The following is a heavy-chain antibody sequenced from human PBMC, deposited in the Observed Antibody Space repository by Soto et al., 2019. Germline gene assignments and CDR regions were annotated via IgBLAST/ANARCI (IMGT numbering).Heavy chain of an antibody. CDR2: INHSGST. Sequence: SETLSLTCAVYGGSFSGYYWSWIRQPPGKGLEWIGEINHSGSTNYNPSLKSRVTISVDTSKNQFSLKLSSVTAADTAVYYCARGPQIPTYGDYDYWGQGTLVTVSS. D-gene: IGHD4-17*01. V-gene: IGHV4-34*01. CDR3: ARGPQIPTYGDYDY. J-gene: IGHJ4*02. CDR1: GGSFSGYY.